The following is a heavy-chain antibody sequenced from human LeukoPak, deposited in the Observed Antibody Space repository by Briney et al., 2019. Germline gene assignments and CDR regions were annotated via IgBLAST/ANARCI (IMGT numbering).Heavy chain of an antibody. Sequence: GGSLRLSCAASGFTFSTCAINWVRQAPGKGLEWVSPISGSGSKTFYADSVKGRFTISRDNPKNTLYLQMNSLRPEDTAVYYCVKEPRGYSFSFDIWGQGTMVTVSS. V-gene: IGHV3-23*01. CDR3: VKEPRGYSFSFDI. CDR1: GFTFSTCA. CDR2: ISGSGSKT. D-gene: IGHD5-18*01. J-gene: IGHJ3*02.